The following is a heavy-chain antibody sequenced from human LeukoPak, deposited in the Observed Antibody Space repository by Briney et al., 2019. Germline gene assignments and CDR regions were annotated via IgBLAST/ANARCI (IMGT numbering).Heavy chain of an antibody. J-gene: IGHJ4*02. CDR3: ARVGSYYQSQH. D-gene: IGHD3-10*01. V-gene: IGHV1-18*01. Sequence: ASVKVSCKASGYTFTSNSISWVRQAPGQGLEWMGWISAYNGNTNYAQKFQGRVTMTTDTSTSTAYMELRSLRSDDTAVYYCARVGSYYQSQHWGQGTLVTVSS. CDR1: GYTFTSNS. CDR2: ISAYNGNT.